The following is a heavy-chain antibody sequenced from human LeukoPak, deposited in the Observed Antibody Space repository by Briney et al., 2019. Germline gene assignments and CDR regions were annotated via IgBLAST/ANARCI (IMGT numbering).Heavy chain of an antibody. D-gene: IGHD1-26*01. CDR2: INPSGGST. CDR3: ARDRVGATDY. CDR1: GYTLTSYS. Sequence: ASLKCSCKATGYTLTSYSMHSVRQAPVLRLEWMGIINPSGGSTSYAQKFQGRVTMTRDTSTSTDYMELSSLRSEDTAVYYCARDRVGATDYWGQGTLVTVSS. J-gene: IGHJ4*02. V-gene: IGHV1-46*01.